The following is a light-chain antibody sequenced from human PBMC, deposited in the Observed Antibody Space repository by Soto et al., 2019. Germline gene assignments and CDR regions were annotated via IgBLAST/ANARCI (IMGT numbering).Light chain of an antibody. J-gene: IGLJ1*01. V-gene: IGLV1-47*02. CDR2: SNN. CDR1: SSNIGSNY. Sequence: QSVLTQPPSASGTPGQRVTISCSGSSSNIGSNYVYWYHQLPGTAPKLLIYSNNQRPSGVPDRFSGSKSGTSASLAISGLRSEDEADYYCAAWDDSLSGYVFGTGTKVTVL. CDR3: AAWDDSLSGYV.